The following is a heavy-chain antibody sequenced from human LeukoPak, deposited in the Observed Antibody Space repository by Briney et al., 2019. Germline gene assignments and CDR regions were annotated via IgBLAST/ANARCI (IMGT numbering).Heavy chain of an antibody. J-gene: IGHJ4*02. CDR2: IKRDGSEK. V-gene: IGHV3-7*01. Sequence: GGSLRLSCAASGSTFSNSWMSWVRQAPGKGLEWVAHIKRDGSEKHYVDSVKGRFTISRDNAKSSLFLQMNSLRAEDTAVYYCEGSAGYWGQGTLVTVSS. CDR1: GSTFSNSW. CDR3: EGSAGY.